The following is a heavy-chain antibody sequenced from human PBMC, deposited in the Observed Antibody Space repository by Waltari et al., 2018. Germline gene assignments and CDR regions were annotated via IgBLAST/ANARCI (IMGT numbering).Heavy chain of an antibody. V-gene: IGHV1-24*01. CDR1: GYSLRDLS. J-gene: IGHJ6*02. D-gene: IGHD3-10*01. CDR2: LDPEDEET. CDR3: TTDIMLRVFSNV. Sequence: QVQLVQSGAEVRKPGASVNVSCQVSGYSLRDLSMHWVRQAPGKGLEWVGGLDPEDEETVYAQKFQGRVTMTEDTSTDTAYMELSSLRSDDTAVYYCTTDIMLRVFSNVWGQGTTVTVSS.